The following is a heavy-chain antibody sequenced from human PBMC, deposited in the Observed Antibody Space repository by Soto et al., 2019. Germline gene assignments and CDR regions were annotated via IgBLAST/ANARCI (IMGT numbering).Heavy chain of an antibody. Sequence: QVQLVQSGAEVRKPGSSVRDSCKPSGGSFSKNAINWVRQAPGQGLEWMGGIIPIFGLPNYAPVFQGRLTITADETRSATYMDLSSLTSGDTAMYYGVTVEVSGSGNFYFHHYYDMDVWGLGTSVTVSS. CDR2: IIPIFGLP. D-gene: IGHD3-10*01. J-gene: IGHJ6*02. CDR3: VTVEVSGSGNFYFHHYYDMDV. CDR1: GGSFSKNA. V-gene: IGHV1-69*01.